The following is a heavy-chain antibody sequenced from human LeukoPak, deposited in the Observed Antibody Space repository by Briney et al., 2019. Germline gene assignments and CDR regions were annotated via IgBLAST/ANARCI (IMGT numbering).Heavy chain of an antibody. CDR1: GFIVSNDY. V-gene: IGHV3-53*01. Sequence: PGGSLRLSCAASGFIVSNDYMSWVRQAPGKGLEWVSVIYRGGSTYYADSVKGRFTISRVNSKNTLYLQMNSLRAEDTAVYYCARHVVPAAMYYYYYMDVWGKGTTVTVSS. CDR2: IYRGGST. CDR3: ARHVVPAAMYYYYYMDV. J-gene: IGHJ6*03. D-gene: IGHD2-2*01.